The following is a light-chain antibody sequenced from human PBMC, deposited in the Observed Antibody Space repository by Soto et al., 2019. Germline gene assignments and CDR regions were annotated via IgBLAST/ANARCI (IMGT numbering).Light chain of an antibody. CDR2: DAS. CDR3: QQYNRYSWT. CDR1: QSIDSW. Sequence: DIQMTQSPSTLSASVGDRVTITCRASQSIDSWLAWYQQKPGKVPKLLIYDASSLESGVPSRFSGSGSGTEFTLTISSLQPDDFATYYCQQYNRYSWTFGQGTKVEIK. V-gene: IGKV1-5*01. J-gene: IGKJ1*01.